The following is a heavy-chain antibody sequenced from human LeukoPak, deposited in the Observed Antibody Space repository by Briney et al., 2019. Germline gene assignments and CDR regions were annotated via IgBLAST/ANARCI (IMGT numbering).Heavy chain of an antibody. CDR2: IYSGGST. CDR1: GFTFSDYY. V-gene: IGHV3-66*01. J-gene: IGHJ3*02. D-gene: IGHD1-26*01. Sequence: PGGSLRLSCAASGFTFSDYYMSWVRQAPGKGLEWVSVIYSGGSTYYADSVKGRFTISRDNSKNTLYLQMNSLRAEDTAVYYCAGSYRGDDSFDNWGQGTMVTVSS. CDR3: AGSYRGDDSFDN.